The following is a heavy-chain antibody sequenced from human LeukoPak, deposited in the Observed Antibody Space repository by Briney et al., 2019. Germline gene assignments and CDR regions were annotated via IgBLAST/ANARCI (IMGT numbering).Heavy chain of an antibody. V-gene: IGHV3-11*01. CDR1: GFTLSDYY. CDR2: ISSSGSTI. D-gene: IGHD6-6*01. J-gene: IGHJ4*02. CDR3: AREGFSSTSSMYFDY. Sequence: GGSLRLTCAASGFTLSDYYMSWIRQAPGKGLEWVSYISSSGSTIYYADSVKGRFTISRDNAKNSLYLQMNSLRAEDTAVYYCAREGFSSTSSMYFDYWGQGTVVTVSS.